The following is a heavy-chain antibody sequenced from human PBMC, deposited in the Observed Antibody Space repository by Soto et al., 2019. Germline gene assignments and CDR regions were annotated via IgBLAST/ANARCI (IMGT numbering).Heavy chain of an antibody. CDR1: GFTFSSCT. J-gene: IGHJ6*02. CDR2: ISPSSGHI. Sequence: EVHLVESGGGLVKPGGSLRLSCAVSGFTFSSCTMNWVRQASGKGLEWVSSISPSSGHIYYADSVKGRFTISRDNAKNSLFLQKNSLRGEDTAVYYCAGCSGGACHKSDGRDVWGQGTTVTVSS. CDR3: AGCSGGACHKSDGRDV. D-gene: IGHD2-15*01. V-gene: IGHV3-21*06.